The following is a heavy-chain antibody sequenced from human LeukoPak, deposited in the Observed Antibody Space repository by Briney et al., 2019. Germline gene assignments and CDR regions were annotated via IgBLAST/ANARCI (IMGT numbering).Heavy chain of an antibody. CDR2: ITYNSGTI. J-gene: IGHJ4*02. CDR3: ARDSGYSYADDY. CDR1: GFTFSSYA. V-gene: IGHV3-48*02. D-gene: IGHD5-18*01. Sequence: AGSLRLSCAASGFTFSSYAMQWVRQAPGKGLEWVSYITYNSGTIFYADSVKGRFTISRDNAKDSLYLQMSSLRDEDTAVYYCARDSGYSYADDYWGQGTLVTVSS.